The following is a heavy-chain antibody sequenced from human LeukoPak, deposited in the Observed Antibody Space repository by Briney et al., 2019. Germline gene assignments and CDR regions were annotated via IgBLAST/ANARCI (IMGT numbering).Heavy chain of an antibody. V-gene: IGHV4-34*01. CDR2: INHSGST. Sequence: SETLSLTCAVYGGSFSGYYWSWIRQPPGKGLEWIGEINHSGSTNYNPSLKSRVTISVDTSKNQFSLKLSSVTAADTAVYYCARDIAVVPAAMWAYYGMDVWGQGTTVTVSS. D-gene: IGHD2-2*01. CDR3: ARDIAVVPAAMWAYYGMDV. CDR1: GGSFSGYY. J-gene: IGHJ6*02.